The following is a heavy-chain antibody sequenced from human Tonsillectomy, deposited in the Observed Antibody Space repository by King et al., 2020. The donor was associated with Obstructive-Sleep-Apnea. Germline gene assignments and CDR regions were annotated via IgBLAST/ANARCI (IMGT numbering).Heavy chain of an antibody. CDR2: INPNSGGT. V-gene: IGHV1-2*02. Sequence: QLVQSGAEVKKAGASVKVYCKASGYTFNGYQMHWVRQAPGQGLEWMGWINPNSGGTNYAQKFQGRVTMTRDTYISTAYMVLSRLRADDTAVYYCARLYGDYPMYYFDYWGQGTPVTVSS. D-gene: IGHD4-17*01. J-gene: IGHJ4*02. CDR1: GYTFNGYQ. CDR3: ARLYGDYPMYYFDY.